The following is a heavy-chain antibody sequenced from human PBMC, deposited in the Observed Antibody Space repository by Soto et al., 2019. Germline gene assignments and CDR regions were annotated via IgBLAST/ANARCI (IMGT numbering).Heavy chain of an antibody. D-gene: IGHD3-16*02. J-gene: IGHJ4*02. V-gene: IGHV3-23*01. CDR1: GLTFSSYA. Sequence: GGSLRLSCAASGLTFSSYAMSWVRQAPGKGLEWVSAISGSGGSTYYADSVKGRFTISRDNSKNTLYLQMNSLRAEDTAVYYCAKDGSYDYVWGSYRLGYWGQGTLVTVSS. CDR3: AKDGSYDYVWGSYRLGY. CDR2: ISGSGGST.